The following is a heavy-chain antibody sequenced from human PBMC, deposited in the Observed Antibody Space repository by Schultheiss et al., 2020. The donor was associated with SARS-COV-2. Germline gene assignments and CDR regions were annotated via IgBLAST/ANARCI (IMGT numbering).Heavy chain of an antibody. CDR2: IYYSGST. D-gene: IGHD2-15*01. CDR3: VAYLSWFGGGTGLFDP. Sequence: SETLSLTCTVSGGSISSGGYYWSWIRQHPGKGLEWIGSIYYSGSTNYNPSLKSRVTISVDRSKNQFSLKLSSVTAADTAVYYCVAYLSWFGGGTGLFDPWGQGTLVTVSS. CDR1: GGSISSGGYY. V-gene: IGHV4-39*07. J-gene: IGHJ5*02.